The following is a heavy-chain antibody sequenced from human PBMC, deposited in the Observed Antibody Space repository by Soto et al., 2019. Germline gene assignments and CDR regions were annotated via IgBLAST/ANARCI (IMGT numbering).Heavy chain of an antibody. CDR1: GGSISSGGYY. CDR2: IYYSGST. D-gene: IGHD3-10*01. Sequence: KTSETLSLTCTVSGGSISSGGYYWSWIRHHPGKGLEWIGHIYYSGSTYYNPSLKSRVTISVEASKNQFSLKLSSWTAADTAVYYCARALRGDVYLRYGSGSFQHFDYYGQGTLVTVSS. CDR3: ARALRGDVYLRYGSGSFQHFDY. J-gene: IGHJ4*02. V-gene: IGHV4-31*03.